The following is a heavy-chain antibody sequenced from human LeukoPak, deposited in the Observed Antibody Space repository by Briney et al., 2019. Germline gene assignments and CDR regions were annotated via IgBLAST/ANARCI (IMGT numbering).Heavy chain of an antibody. CDR2: IYYSGST. CDR3: ARYLDYGGNSRVFQH. CDR1: GGSISSGGYS. J-gene: IGHJ1*01. V-gene: IGHV4-30-4*07. Sequence: SETLSLTCAVSGGSISSGGYSWSWIRQPPGKGLEWIGYIYYSGSTYYNPSLKSRVTIPVDTSKNQFSLKLSSVTAADTAVYYCARYLDYGGNSRVFQHWGQGTLVTVSS. D-gene: IGHD4-23*01.